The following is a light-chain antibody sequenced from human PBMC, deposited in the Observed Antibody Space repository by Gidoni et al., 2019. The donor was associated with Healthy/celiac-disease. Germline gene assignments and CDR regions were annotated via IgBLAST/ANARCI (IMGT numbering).Light chain of an antibody. CDR3: QQYGSSPLT. Sequence: EIVLTQSPGTLSLSPGERATLFCRASQSVSSSYLARYQQRPGQAPRLLISGASRRATGIPDRFSGSVSVTDFTLTISRLEPEDFAVYYCQQYGSSPLTFGGGTKVEIK. V-gene: IGKV3-20*01. CDR1: QSVSSSY. CDR2: GAS. J-gene: IGKJ4*01.